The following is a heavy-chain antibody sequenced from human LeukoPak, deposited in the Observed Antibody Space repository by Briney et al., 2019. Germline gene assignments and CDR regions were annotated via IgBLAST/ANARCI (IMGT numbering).Heavy chain of an antibody. J-gene: IGHJ4*02. D-gene: IGHD3-22*01. Sequence: PGGSLRLSCAASGFTFSSYAMSWVRQAPGKGLEWVSAISGSGGSTYYADSVKGRFTVSRDNSKNTLFLHMTSLRAEDTAVYYCAKSPSGYYYYFDYWGQGTLVTVSS. CDR3: AKSPSGYYYYFDY. CDR2: ISGSGGST. CDR1: GFTFSSYA. V-gene: IGHV3-23*01.